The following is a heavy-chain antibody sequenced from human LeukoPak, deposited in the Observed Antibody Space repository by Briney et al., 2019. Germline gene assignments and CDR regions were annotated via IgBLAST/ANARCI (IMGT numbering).Heavy chain of an antibody. D-gene: IGHD3-16*02. CDR1: GFTFSDYA. CDR3: ARHDRFIPY. J-gene: IGHJ4*02. V-gene: IGHV3-23*01. CDR2: ISDTGRRT. Sequence: GGSLRLSCAASGFTFSDYAMSWVRHAAGHGLESVSGISDTGRRTYYTDSVQGRFTISRDESKKTVYLLMNTLRAEDTAVCFCARHDRFIPYWGQGTLVTVSS.